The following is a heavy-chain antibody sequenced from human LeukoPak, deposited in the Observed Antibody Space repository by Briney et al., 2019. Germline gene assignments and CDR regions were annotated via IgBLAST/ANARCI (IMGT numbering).Heavy chain of an antibody. CDR3: ARQVLLQDTGFAY. CDR2: IKQDGSEK. V-gene: IGHV3-7*01. CDR1: GFTFSSYW. J-gene: IGHJ4*02. Sequence: GGSLRLSCAASGFTFSSYWMIWVRRAPGKGREGGANIKQDGSEKYYGDSVKGRFSIPRDNAKNSLYLQMSSLRPEAPAVYYCARQVLLQDTGFAYWAQGPLVTVSS. D-gene: IGHD2-21*01.